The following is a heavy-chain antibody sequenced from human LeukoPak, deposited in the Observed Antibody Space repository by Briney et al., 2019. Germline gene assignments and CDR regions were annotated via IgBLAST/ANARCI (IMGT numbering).Heavy chain of an antibody. J-gene: IGHJ4*02. CDR3: AREVSDYRILTAYTSDMAY. CDR1: GYTFTGYY. V-gene: IGHV1-2*02. Sequence: ASVKVSCRASGYTFTGYYMHWVRQAPGQGFGWMGWINPNSGGTNYAQKSQGRVTMTRDTSTSTAYRELSRLRSDDTAVYYCAREVSDYRILTAYTSDMAYWGEGTLVTVSS. D-gene: IGHD3-9*01. CDR2: INPNSGGT.